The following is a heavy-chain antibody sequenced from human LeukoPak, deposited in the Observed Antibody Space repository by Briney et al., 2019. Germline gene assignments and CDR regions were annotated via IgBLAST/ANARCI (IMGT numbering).Heavy chain of an antibody. D-gene: IGHD3-3*01. V-gene: IGHV4-39*01. CDR1: GGSISSSSYY. CDR3: ASPSTIFGVVSRGYFDY. CDR2: IYYSGST. Sequence: SETLSLTCTVSGGSISSSSYYWGWIRQPPGKGLEWIGSIYYSGSTYYNPSLKSRVTISVDTSKNQFSLKLSSVTAADTAVYYCASPSTIFGVVSRGYFDYWGQGTLVTVSS. J-gene: IGHJ4*02.